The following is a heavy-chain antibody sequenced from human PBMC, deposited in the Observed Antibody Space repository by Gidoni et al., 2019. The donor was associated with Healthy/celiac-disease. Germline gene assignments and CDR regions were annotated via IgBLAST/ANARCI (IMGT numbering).Heavy chain of an antibody. Sequence: QVTLKESGPVLVKPTDTLTLTCTVPGFSLSNAKIGVSWIRQPPGKALEWLAHIFSNDEKSYRTSLKSRLTISKDTYKSQVVLTMTNMDPVDTATYYCARIPGEYGSGSLPYYYYGMDVWGQGTTVTVSS. CDR2: IFSNDEK. V-gene: IGHV2-26*01. CDR3: ARIPGEYGSGSLPYYYYGMDV. CDR1: GFSLSNAKIG. D-gene: IGHD3-10*01. J-gene: IGHJ6*02.